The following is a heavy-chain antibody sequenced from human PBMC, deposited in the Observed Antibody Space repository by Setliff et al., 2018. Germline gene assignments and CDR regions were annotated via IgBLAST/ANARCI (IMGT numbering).Heavy chain of an antibody. D-gene: IGHD1-7*01. CDR1: GYSFSDFY. Sequence: ASVKVSCKASGYSFSDFYIHWVRQVPGRGPEWMGSINPKSGVTRYVQKFQDRVTITADRSTSTAYMELSSLGSEDTAVYYCASRTHPHVITGITQGGGWWYYYYMDVWGKGTTVTVSS. CDR2: INPKSGVT. J-gene: IGHJ6*03. V-gene: IGHV1-2*02. CDR3: ASRTHPHVITGITQGGGWWYYYYMDV.